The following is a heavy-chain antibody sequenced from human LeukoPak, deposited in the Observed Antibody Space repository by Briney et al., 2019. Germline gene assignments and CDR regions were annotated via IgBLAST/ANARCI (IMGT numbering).Heavy chain of an antibody. CDR1: GFTFSSYD. Sequence: GGSLRLSCAASGFTFSSYDMSWVRQAPGKGLEWVSAISGSGGYTYNADSVKGRFTITRDNSKNTLYLQMNSLRAEDTAVYYCAKGIGIAAAGTLYYWGQGTLVTVSS. J-gene: IGHJ4*02. CDR2: ISGSGGYT. V-gene: IGHV3-23*01. CDR3: AKGIGIAAAGTLYY. D-gene: IGHD6-13*01.